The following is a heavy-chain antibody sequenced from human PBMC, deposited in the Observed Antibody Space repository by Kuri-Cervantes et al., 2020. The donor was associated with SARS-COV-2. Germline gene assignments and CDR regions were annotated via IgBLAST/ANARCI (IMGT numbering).Heavy chain of an antibody. Sequence: GGSPRLSCAASGFTVSSNYMSWVRQAPGKGLEWVSVIYSGGSTYYADSVKGRFTISRDNSKNTLYLQMNSLRAEDTAVYYCAKDRGYSTGYFYYWGQGTLVTVSS. D-gene: IGHD5-12*01. CDR3: AKDRGYSTGYFYY. CDR2: IYSGGST. V-gene: IGHV3-53*01. J-gene: IGHJ4*02. CDR1: GFTVSSNY.